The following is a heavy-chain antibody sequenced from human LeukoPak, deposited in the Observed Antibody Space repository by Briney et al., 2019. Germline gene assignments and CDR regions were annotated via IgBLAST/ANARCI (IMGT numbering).Heavy chain of an antibody. CDR2: IKSRTDGGTT. V-gene: IGHV3-15*07. CDR3: TTGHNSALPN. J-gene: IGHJ4*02. CDR1: GFTFSNAL. Sequence: GGSLRLSCAASGFTFSNALMNWVRQAPGKGLEWVGRIKSRTDGGTTDYAASVKGRFTISRDDSKNTLYLQLNSLKTEDTAVYYCTTGHNSALPNWGQGTLVTVSS. D-gene: IGHD2/OR15-2a*01.